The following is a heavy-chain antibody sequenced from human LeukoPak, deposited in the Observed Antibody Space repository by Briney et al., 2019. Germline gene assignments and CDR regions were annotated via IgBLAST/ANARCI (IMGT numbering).Heavy chain of an antibody. CDR3: ARRVYTSDWYVDY. CDR1: GGSISSYY. J-gene: IGHJ4*02. V-gene: IGHV4-4*07. CDR2: IYLSGST. Sequence: SETLSLTCTVSGGSISSYYWSWIRQPAGKGLEWIGSIYLSGSTYYNPSLKSRVTISVDTSKNQFSLKLSSVTAADTAVYYCARRVYTSDWYVDYWGQGTLVTVSS. D-gene: IGHD6-19*01.